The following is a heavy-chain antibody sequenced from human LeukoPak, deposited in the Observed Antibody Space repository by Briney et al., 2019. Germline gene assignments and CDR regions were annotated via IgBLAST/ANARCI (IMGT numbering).Heavy chain of an antibody. Sequence: SVKVSCTASGGTFSSYAISWVRQAPGQGLEWMGGIIPIFGTANYAQKFQGRVTITTDESTSTAYIELSSLRSEDTAVYYCARGGVEMATAYWGQGTLGTVSS. CDR3: ARGGVEMATAY. CDR1: GGTFSSYA. J-gene: IGHJ4*02. CDR2: IIPIFGTA. D-gene: IGHD5-24*01. V-gene: IGHV1-69*05.